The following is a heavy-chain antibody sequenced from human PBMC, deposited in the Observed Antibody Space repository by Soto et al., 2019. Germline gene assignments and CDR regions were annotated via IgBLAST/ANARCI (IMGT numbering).Heavy chain of an antibody. CDR3: ARPIPRIAAAGNDAFDI. D-gene: IGHD6-13*01. Sequence: EVQLVESGGGLIQPGGSLRLSCAASGFTVSSNYMSWVRQAPGKGLEWVSVIYSGGSTYYADSVKGRFTISRDNSKNTLYLQMNSLRAEDTAVYYCARPIPRIAAAGNDAFDIRGQGTMVTVSS. CDR1: GFTVSSNY. CDR2: IYSGGST. J-gene: IGHJ3*02. V-gene: IGHV3-53*01.